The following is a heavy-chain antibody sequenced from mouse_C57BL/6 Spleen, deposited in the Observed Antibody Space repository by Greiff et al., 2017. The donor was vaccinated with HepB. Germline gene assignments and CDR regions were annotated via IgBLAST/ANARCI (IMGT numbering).Heavy chain of an antibody. CDR1: GFSLTSYG. CDR2: IWRGGST. Sequence: QVQLKESGPGLVQPPQRLSITCTVSGFSLTSYGVHWVRQSPGKGLEWLGVIWRGGSTDYNAAFMSRLSITKDNSKSQVFFKMNSLQADDTAIYYCAKNLDYSNHERYFDVWGTGTTVTVSS. CDR3: AKNLDYSNHERYFDV. J-gene: IGHJ1*03. V-gene: IGHV2-5*01. D-gene: IGHD2-5*01.